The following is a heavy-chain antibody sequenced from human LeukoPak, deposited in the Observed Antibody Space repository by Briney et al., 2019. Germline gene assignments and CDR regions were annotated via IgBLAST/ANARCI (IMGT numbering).Heavy chain of an antibody. CDR1: GFTFSSYE. D-gene: IGHD4-17*01. V-gene: IGHV3-30*04. CDR2: ISIDGKNK. J-gene: IGHJ5*02. Sequence: PGGSLRLAWAAAGFTFSSYEMHWVRQAPGGGLEWVAVISIDGKNKYNPDSVKGRFTICRDNSKSTLYLQMNSLGVEDTAVYYCARARKRYGDYEDNWLDPWGQGTLVTVSS. CDR3: ARARKRYGDYEDNWLDP.